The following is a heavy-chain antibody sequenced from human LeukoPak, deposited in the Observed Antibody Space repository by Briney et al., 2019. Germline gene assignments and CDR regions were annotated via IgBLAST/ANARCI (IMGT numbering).Heavy chain of an antibody. CDR1: GFTFSSYA. J-gene: IGHJ3*02. V-gene: IGHV3-48*04. CDR3: ARDGLLNAFDI. Sequence: PGGSLRLSCAASGFTFSSYAMTWVRQAPGKGLEWVSVKGRFTISGDNAKNSLYLQMNSLRAEDTAVYYCARDGLLNAFDIWGQGTMVTVSS. D-gene: IGHD1-26*01.